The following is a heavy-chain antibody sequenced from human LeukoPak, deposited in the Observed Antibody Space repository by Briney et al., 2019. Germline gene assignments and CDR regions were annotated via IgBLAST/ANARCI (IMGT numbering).Heavy chain of an antibody. D-gene: IGHD3-16*01. CDR2: IYHSGST. CDR3: ASPRPGEYYYMDV. CDR1: GYSIGSGYY. V-gene: IGHV4-38-2*01. Sequence: SETLSLTCAVSGYSIGSGYYWGWIRQPPGKGLEWIGSIYHSGSTYYNPSLKSRVTVSVDTSKNQFSLKLSSVTAADTAVYYCASPRPGEYYYMDVWGKGTTATVSS. J-gene: IGHJ6*03.